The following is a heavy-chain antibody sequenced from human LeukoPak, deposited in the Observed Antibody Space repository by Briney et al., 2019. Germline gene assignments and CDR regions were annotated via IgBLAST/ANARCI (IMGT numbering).Heavy chain of an antibody. CDR1: GFTFSSYW. D-gene: IGHD3-10*01. CDR3: ARGTSYYPEYYYYGMDV. Sequence: LPGGSLRLSCAASGFTFSSYWMSWVRQAQGKGLEGVANIKQDGSEKYYVDSVKGRFTISRDNAKNSLYLQMNSLRAEDTAVYYCARGTSYYPEYYYYGMDVWGQGTTVTVSS. J-gene: IGHJ6*02. CDR2: IKQDGSEK. V-gene: IGHV3-7*01.